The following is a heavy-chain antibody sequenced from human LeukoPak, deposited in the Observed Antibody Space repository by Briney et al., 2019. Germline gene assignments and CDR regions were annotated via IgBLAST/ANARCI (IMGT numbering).Heavy chain of an antibody. CDR2: ITPSGGST. D-gene: IGHD4-11*01. V-gene: IGHV1-46*01. CDR3: ARGTTLVRAYYFDS. J-gene: IGHJ4*02. CDR1: GYTFTAYY. Sequence: ASVKVSCKASGYTFTAYYIHWVRQAPGQGLEWMGIITPSGGSTSYAQKFQGRLTITADKSTNIVYLNLGSLRSEDTGVYYCARGTTLVRAYYFDSWGQGTPVTVSS.